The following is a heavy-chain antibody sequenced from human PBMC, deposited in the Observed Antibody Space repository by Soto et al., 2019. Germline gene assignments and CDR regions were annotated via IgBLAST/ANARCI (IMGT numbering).Heavy chain of an antibody. V-gene: IGHV1-69*01. J-gene: IGHJ6*02. Sequence: QVQLVQSGAEVKKPGSSVKVSCKASGGTFNTYNINWVRQAPGQGLEWMGGILPIFGTTNYAQRFQGRVTITADDSTSTAYMEVSSLRSEDTAVYYCARDETGDSYYYYYGLDVWGQGTTVNVTS. CDR3: ARDETGDSYYYYYGLDV. CDR1: GGTFNTYN. D-gene: IGHD7-27*01. CDR2: ILPIFGTT.